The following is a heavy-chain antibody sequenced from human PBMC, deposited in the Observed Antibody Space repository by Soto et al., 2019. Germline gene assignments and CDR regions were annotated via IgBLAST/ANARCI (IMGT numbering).Heavy chain of an antibody. CDR1: GFTFSSYS. V-gene: IGHV3-21*01. CDR3: ARVPLWFGELLRYYYYGMDV. CDR2: ISSSSSYI. Sequence: PGGSLRLSCAASGFTFSSYSMNWVRQAPGKGLEWVSSISSSSSYIYYADSVKGRFTISRDNAKNSLYLQMNSLRAEDTAVYYCARVPLWFGELLRYYYYGMDVWGQGTAVTVSS. D-gene: IGHD3-10*01. J-gene: IGHJ6*02.